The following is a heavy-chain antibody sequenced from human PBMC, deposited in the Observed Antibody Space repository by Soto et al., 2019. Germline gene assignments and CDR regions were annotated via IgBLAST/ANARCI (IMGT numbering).Heavy chain of an antibody. J-gene: IGHJ6*02. Sequence: GESLKISCKGSGYSFTSYWIGWVRQMPGKGLEWMGIIYPGDSDTRYSPSFQGQVTISADKSISTAYLQWSSLKASDTAMYYCASRNPGYSSGWLKRRYYYYGMDVWGQGTTVTVSS. V-gene: IGHV5-51*01. CDR1: GYSFTSYW. D-gene: IGHD6-19*01. CDR3: ASRNPGYSSGWLKRRYYYYGMDV. CDR2: IYPGDSDT.